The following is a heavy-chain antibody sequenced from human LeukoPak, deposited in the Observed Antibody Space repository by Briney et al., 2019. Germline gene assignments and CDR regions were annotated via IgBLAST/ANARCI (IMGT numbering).Heavy chain of an antibody. V-gene: IGHV3-53*04. CDR2: IYSGGST. J-gene: IGHJ4*02. CDR3: ARGGELLIDF. CDR1: GFTVSNSY. D-gene: IGHD1-26*01. Sequence: GGSLRLSCAASGFTVSNSYMSWVRQAPGKGLEWVSLIYSGGSTYYADSVKGQFTISRHNSKNTLYLRMNSLRVEDTAVYYCARGGELLIDFWGQGTLVTVSS.